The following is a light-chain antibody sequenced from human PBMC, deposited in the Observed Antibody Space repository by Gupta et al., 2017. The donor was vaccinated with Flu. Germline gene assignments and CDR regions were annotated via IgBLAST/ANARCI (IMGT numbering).Light chain of an antibody. J-gene: IGKJ5*01. Sequence: DIQMTQSPSTLSASVGDRVTITCRASQSISSWLAWYQQKPGKAPKLLIYKASSLEFGVPSRFSGSGSGTEFTLTSSSLQHEDFANYCGQQYNSLITFGQGTRLEIK. CDR3: QQYNSLIT. CDR1: QSISSW. V-gene: IGKV1-5*03. CDR2: KAS.